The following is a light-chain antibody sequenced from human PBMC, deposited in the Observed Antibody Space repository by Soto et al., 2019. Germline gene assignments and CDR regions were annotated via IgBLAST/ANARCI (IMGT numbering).Light chain of an antibody. CDR3: QQYNSYPYT. CDR2: DAS. J-gene: IGKJ2*01. CDR1: QSISTW. V-gene: IGKV1-5*01. Sequence: DIQMTQSPSTVSASVGDGVTITCRASQSISTWLAWYQQKPGKAPKLLIYDASTLENGVPSGFSGSGSGTEFTLTISSLQPDDFATYYCQQYNSYPYTLGQGTKLEIK.